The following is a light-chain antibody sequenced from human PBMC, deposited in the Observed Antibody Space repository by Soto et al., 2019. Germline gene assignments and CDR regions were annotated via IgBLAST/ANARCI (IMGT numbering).Light chain of an antibody. CDR1: RSNIGSNN. Sequence: QSALTQPPSASGIPGQGVTISCSGSRSNIGSNNVNWYQQLPGTAPRLLTFNNHLRPSGVPDRFSGSKSGTSASLAISGLQSEDEGDYYCAAWDDSLDGYVFGTGTKVTVL. CDR3: AAWDDSLDGYV. V-gene: IGLV1-44*01. CDR2: NNH. J-gene: IGLJ1*01.